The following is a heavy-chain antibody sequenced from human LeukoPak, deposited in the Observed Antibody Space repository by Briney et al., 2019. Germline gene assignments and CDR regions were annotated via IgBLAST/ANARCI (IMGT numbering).Heavy chain of an antibody. Sequence: PSETLSLTCTATGGPICGFYWTWLRHPPGKGLPRIGYIYYSGSPNYNPSLNSRVTISVDTSKNQVSLKLSSVTAADTAVYYCARWVVIAPQAFDYWGQGTLVTVS. V-gene: IGHV4-59*01. CDR3: ARWVVIAPQAFDY. CDR1: GGPICGFY. J-gene: IGHJ4*02. CDR2: IYYSGSP. D-gene: IGHD2-21*01.